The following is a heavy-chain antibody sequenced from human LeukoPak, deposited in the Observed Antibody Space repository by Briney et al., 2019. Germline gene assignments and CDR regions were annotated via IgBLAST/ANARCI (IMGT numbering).Heavy chain of an antibody. V-gene: IGHV4-38-2*02. J-gene: IGHJ4*02. CDR1: GYSISSGSY. CDR2: IHHSVSI. D-gene: IGHD3-3*01. Sequence: TSETLSLTCTVSGYSISSGSYGGWIRQPPGKGLEWIGSIHHSVSIYNNPSLKSRVTISVDTSKSQCSLKLSSVTAADTAVYYCARAFGVVIYFDYWGQGTLVTVSS. CDR3: ARAFGVVIYFDY.